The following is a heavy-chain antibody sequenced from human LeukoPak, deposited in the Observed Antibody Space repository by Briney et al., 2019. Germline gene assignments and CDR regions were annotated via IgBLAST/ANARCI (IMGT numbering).Heavy chain of an antibody. D-gene: IGHD2-2*02. CDR1: GLPFSIYG. CDR2: ISHDGNNQ. J-gene: IGHJ6*02. CDR3: AKDMGRYCSSTSCYNYYYYGMDV. Sequence: GGSLRLSCAASGLPFSIYGMHWVRQAPGKGLEWVAVISHDGNNQYYGDSVKGRFTISRDNSKNTLYLQMNSLRAEDTAVYYCAKDMGRYCSSTSCYNYYYYGMDVWGQGTTVTVSS. V-gene: IGHV3-30*18.